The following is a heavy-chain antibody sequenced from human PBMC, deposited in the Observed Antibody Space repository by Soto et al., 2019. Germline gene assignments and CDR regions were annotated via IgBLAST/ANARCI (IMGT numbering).Heavy chain of an antibody. CDR2: ISAYNGNT. D-gene: IGHD3-22*01. CDR3: AREAEVVGTVYFLY. V-gene: IGHV1-18*01. Sequence: QVQLVQSGAEVKKPGASVKVSCEASGYTFTSYGISWVRQAPGQGLEWTGWISAYNGNTNYAQKVQARVTMTTDTSTRTAYMELRSLRSDDTAVYYCAREAEVVGTVYFLYWGQGTRVTVSS. J-gene: IGHJ1*01. CDR1: GYTFTSYG.